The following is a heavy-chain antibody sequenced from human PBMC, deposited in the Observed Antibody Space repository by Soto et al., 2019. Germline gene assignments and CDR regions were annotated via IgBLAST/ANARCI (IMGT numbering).Heavy chain of an antibody. V-gene: IGHV1-69*01. J-gene: IGHJ5*02. Sequence: QVQLVQSGAEVKKPGSSVKVSCKASGGTFSSYAISWVRQAPGQGLEWMGGIIPIFGTANYAQKFQRRVTITADESTSTAYMELRSLRSEDTAVYYCARDTGEYCSGGSCYRRDNWFDPWGQGTLVTVSS. CDR1: GGTFSSYA. CDR3: ARDTGEYCSGGSCYRRDNWFDP. D-gene: IGHD2-15*01. CDR2: IIPIFGTA.